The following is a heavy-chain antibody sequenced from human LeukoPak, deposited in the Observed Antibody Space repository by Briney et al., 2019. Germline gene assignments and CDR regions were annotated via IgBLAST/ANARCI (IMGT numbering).Heavy chain of an antibody. CDR3: ASGEVGVRKYYSDPFHH. CDR2: LYSAGAT. D-gene: IGHD3-10*01. J-gene: IGHJ4*02. Sequence: RGGSLRLSCAVSGFTVSSNYMSWVRQAPGKGRVWVSLLYSAGATYYADSVRGRFTIARDNSKNTVFLQMNSLRAEDTAVYYCASGEVGVRKYYSDPFHHWGQGTLVTVSS. CDR1: GFTVSSNY. V-gene: IGHV3-53*01.